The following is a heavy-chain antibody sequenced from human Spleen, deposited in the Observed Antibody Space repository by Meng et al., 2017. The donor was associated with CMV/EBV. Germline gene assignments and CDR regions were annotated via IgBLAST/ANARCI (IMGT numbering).Heavy chain of an antibody. CDR1: GYTFNNYG. CDR3: ARDTRIFLEWLFLDY. D-gene: IGHD3-3*01. V-gene: IGHV1-18*01. Sequence: SGYTFNNYGISWVRQAPGQGLEWMGWISAYNGNTNYALNLQDRITMTIDTSTSTAYMELRSLRSDDTGVYYCARDTRIFLEWLFLDYWGQGALVTVSS. J-gene: IGHJ4*02. CDR2: ISAYNGNT.